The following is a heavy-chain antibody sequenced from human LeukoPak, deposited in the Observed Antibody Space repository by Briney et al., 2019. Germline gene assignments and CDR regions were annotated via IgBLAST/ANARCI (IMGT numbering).Heavy chain of an antibody. D-gene: IGHD2-21*02. CDR2: IYYSGST. CDR3: ARHPQGDGGDYFIDY. Sequence: SVTLSLTCTVSGGSISSSSYYWGWIRQPPGKGLEWIGSIYYSGSTYYNPSLKSRVTISVDTSKNQFSLKLSSVTAADTAVYYCARHPQGDGGDYFIDYWGQGTLVTVSS. CDR1: GGSISSSSYY. J-gene: IGHJ4*02. V-gene: IGHV4-39*01.